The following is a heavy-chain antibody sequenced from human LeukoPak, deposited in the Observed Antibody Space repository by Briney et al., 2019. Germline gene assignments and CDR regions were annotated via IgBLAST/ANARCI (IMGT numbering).Heavy chain of an antibody. CDR1: GGAFSSYA. CDR3: ARGTSGYSYGYFYYYAMDV. Sequence: SVKVSCKASGGAFSSYAISWVRQAPGQGLEWMGGIIPIFGTANYAQKFQGRVTITADASTNTAYMELSILRSEDTAVYYCARGTSGYSYGYFYYYAMDVWGQGTTVTVSS. D-gene: IGHD5-18*01. CDR2: IIPIFGTA. V-gene: IGHV1-69*13. J-gene: IGHJ6*02.